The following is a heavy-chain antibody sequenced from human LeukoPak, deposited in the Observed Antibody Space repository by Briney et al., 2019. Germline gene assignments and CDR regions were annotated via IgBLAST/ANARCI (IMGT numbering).Heavy chain of an antibody. V-gene: IGHV4-34*01. CDR1: GGSFSDHY. D-gene: IGHD1-26*01. CDR3: ARSYSGSYYGFRY. J-gene: IGHJ4*02. CDR2: INHSGRT. Sequence: PSETLSRTCAVYGGSFSDHYWSWLRQLPGKGLEWIGEINHSGRTNYNPSLKSRVTISIDTSKKQFSLKLSSVTAADTAVYYCARSYSGSYYGFRYWGQGTLVTVSS.